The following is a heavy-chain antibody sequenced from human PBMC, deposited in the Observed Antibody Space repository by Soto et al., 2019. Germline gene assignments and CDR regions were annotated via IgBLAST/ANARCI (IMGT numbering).Heavy chain of an antibody. CDR1: GFTFSSYA. CDR2: ISGSGGST. J-gene: IGHJ1*01. Sequence: GGSLVLSCAASGFTFSSYAMSWVRQAPGKGLEWVSAISGSGGSTYYADSVKGRCTISRDNSKNTLYLQMNSLRAEDTAVYYCAKTYGDYLVSAEYFQHWGQGTLVTVSS. D-gene: IGHD4-17*01. V-gene: IGHV3-23*01. CDR3: AKTYGDYLVSAEYFQH.